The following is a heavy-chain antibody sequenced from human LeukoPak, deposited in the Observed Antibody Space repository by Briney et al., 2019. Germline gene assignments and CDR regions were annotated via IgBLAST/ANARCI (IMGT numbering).Heavy chain of an antibody. CDR2: ISGSGGST. D-gene: IGHD2-2*01. V-gene: IGHV3-23*01. Sequence: GGSLRLSCAASGFTLRSYTMSWVRQAPGKGLEWVSAISGSGGSTYYADSVKGRFTISRDNSKNTLYLQMNSLRAEDTAVYYCAKDGGYCSSTSCQTGYYFDYWGQGTLVTVSS. J-gene: IGHJ4*02. CDR3: AKDGGYCSSTSCQTGYYFDY. CDR1: GFTLRSYT.